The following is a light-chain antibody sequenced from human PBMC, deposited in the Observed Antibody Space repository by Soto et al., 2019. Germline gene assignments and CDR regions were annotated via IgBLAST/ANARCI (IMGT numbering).Light chain of an antibody. V-gene: IGKV3-11*01. CDR1: RSVDSH. CDR2: EAS. J-gene: IGKJ4*01. Sequence: EVVLTQSPATLSLSPGETATLSCRASRSVDSHLAWYQHKPGQAPRLLIFEASTRATGVPARFSGSGSGTHFTLTINSLEPEDFAVYYCQRYNNWPLTFGGGTKVENK. CDR3: QRYNNWPLT.